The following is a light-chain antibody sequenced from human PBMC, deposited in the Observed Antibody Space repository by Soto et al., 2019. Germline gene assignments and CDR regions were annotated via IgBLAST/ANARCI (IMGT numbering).Light chain of an antibody. J-gene: IGKJ1*01. CDR1: QGLLYSDGNTY. V-gene: IGKV2-30*01. CDR3: MQALQTRT. CDR2: KIS. Sequence: VMTHSPLSLPVTLVHPSSISCISIQGLLYSDGNTYLNWFQQRPGQSPRRLIYKISNRDSGVPDRFSGSGSGTDFTLKISRVEAEDVGVYYCMQALQTRTFGQGTKVDIK.